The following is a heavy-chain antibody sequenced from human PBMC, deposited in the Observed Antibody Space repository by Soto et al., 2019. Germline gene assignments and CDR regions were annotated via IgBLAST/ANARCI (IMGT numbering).Heavy chain of an antibody. D-gene: IGHD3-10*01. CDR2: IWSDGSRT. CDR3: AGEPKAGAYDMDV. CDR1: GLTFSTYD. V-gene: IGHV3-33*01. J-gene: IGHJ6*02. Sequence: LRLSCAASGLTFSTYDMHWVRQAPGKGLEWVALIWSDGSRTFYADSVKGRFTISRDNSKNTLYLQMHSLRAEDTAVYYCAGEPKAGAYDMDVWGQGTTVTVSS.